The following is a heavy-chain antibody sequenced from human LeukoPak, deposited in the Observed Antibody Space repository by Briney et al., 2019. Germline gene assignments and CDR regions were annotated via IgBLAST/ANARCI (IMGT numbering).Heavy chain of an antibody. D-gene: IGHD5-12*01. V-gene: IGHV3-66*01. CDR2: FYAGGST. Sequence: GGSLRLSCEASGFSVSSNYMSWVRQAPGKGLEWVSVFYAGGSTYYTDSVKGRFTISRDISKNSLYLQMNSLRAEDTAVYYCAAKGNGYTGIYVFAHWGQGTLVTVSS. CDR1: GFSVSSNY. CDR3: AAKGNGYTGIYVFAH. J-gene: IGHJ4*02.